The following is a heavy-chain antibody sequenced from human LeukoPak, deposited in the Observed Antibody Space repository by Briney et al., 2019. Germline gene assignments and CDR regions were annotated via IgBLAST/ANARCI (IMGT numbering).Heavy chain of an antibody. J-gene: IGHJ4*02. CDR2: FDPEDGET. CDR1: GYTLTELS. V-gene: IGHV1-24*01. CDR3: ATVVDYDVSGTYPPLPDY. D-gene: IGHD3-10*01. Sequence: GASVKVSCKVSGYTLTELSMHWVRQAPGKGLEWMGGFDPEDGETIYAQKFQGRVTMTEDTSTDTAYMELSSLRSEDTAVYYCATVVDYDVSGTYPPLPDYWGQGTLVTVSS.